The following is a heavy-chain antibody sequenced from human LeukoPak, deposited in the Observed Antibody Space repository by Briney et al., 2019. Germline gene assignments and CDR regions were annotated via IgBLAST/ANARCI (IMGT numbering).Heavy chain of an antibody. V-gene: IGHV3-48*01. J-gene: IGHJ4*02. Sequence: GGSLRLSCAASGFTFSGYSMNWVRQAPGKGLEWVSYISSSSSPIYYADSVKGRFTISRDNAKNSLYLQMNSLRAEDTAVYYCVRDLGSGWYFPYDYWGQGTRVTVSS. CDR1: GFTFSGYS. CDR3: VRDLGSGWYFPYDY. CDR2: ISSSSSPI. D-gene: IGHD6-19*01.